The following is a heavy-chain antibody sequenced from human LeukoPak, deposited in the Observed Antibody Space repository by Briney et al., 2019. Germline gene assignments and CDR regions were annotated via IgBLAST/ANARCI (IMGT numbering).Heavy chain of an antibody. CDR3: ARFLVGSPIKGFDY. J-gene: IGHJ4*02. D-gene: IGHD2-8*02. CDR1: GGTFSSYT. CDR2: IIPILGIA. V-gene: IGHV1-69*02. Sequence: GSSVKVSCKASGGTFSSYTISWVRQAPGQGLEWMGRIIPILGIANYAQKFQGRVTITADKSTSTAYIELSSLRSEDTAVYYCARFLVGSPIKGFDYWGQGTLVTVSS.